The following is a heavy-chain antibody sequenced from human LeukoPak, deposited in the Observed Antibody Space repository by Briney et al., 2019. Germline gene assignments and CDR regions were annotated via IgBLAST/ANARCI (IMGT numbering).Heavy chain of an antibody. Sequence: SETLSLTCTVSGYSISSGYYWGWTRQPPGKGLEWIGSIYHSGSTYYNPSLKSRVTISVDTSKNQFSLKLSSVTAADTAVYYCARIVVVPAADNWFDPWGQGTLVTVSS. J-gene: IGHJ5*02. D-gene: IGHD2-2*01. V-gene: IGHV4-38-2*02. CDR2: IYHSGST. CDR1: GYSISSGYY. CDR3: ARIVVVPAADNWFDP.